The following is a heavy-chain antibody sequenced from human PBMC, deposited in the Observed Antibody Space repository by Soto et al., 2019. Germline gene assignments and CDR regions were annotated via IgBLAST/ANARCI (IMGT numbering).Heavy chain of an antibody. V-gene: IGHV1-2*02. J-gene: IGHJ4*02. CDR2: INPNSGGT. CDR1: GYTFTGYY. CDR3: ARDEGIAAAGTFDY. Sequence: ASVKVSCKASGYTFTGYYMHWVRQAPGQGLEWMGWINPNSGGTNYAQKFQGRVTMTRDTSISTAYMELSRLRSDDTAVYYCARDEGIAAAGTFDYWGQGTLVTVSS. D-gene: IGHD6-13*01.